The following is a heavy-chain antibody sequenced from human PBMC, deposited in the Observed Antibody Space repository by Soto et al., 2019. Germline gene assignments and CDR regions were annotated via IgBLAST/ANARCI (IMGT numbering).Heavy chain of an antibody. CDR2: INSDGSRT. V-gene: IGHV3-74*01. CDR1: GFTFSRYW. J-gene: IGHJ3*02. D-gene: IGHD3-10*01. Sequence: PGGSLRLSCAASGFTFSRYWMHWVRQAPGKGLVWVSRINSDGSRTSYADSVKGRLPISRDNAEKAIYLQMDSLRAEDTAEYYCAREGLSTDGFFYIWGKGRRVTVAS. CDR3: AREGLSTDGFFYI.